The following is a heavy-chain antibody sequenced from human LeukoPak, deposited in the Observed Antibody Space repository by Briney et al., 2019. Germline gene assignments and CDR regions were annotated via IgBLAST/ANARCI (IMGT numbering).Heavy chain of an antibody. D-gene: IGHD3-22*01. V-gene: IGHV1-69*05. J-gene: IGHJ4*02. CDR1: GGTFSSFA. CDR2: IIPIFGTT. CDR3: ARAGLDYYDSSGYYDY. Sequence: SVKVSCKASGGTFSSFAISWVRQAPGQGLEWMGGIIPIFGTTNYAQKFQGRVTITTDESTSTAYMELSSLRSEDTAVYYCARAGLDYYDSSGYYDYWGQGTLVTVSS.